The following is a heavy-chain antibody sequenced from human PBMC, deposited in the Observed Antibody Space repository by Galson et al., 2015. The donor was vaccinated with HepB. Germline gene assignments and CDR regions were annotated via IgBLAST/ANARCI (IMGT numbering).Heavy chain of an antibody. CDR2: ISAYNGNT. CDR3: ARAPPVTIFGVGLDKGDAFDI. D-gene: IGHD3-3*01. CDR1: GYTFTSYG. J-gene: IGHJ3*02. V-gene: IGHV1-18*01. Sequence: SVKVSCKASGYTFTSYGISWVRQAPGQGLEWMGWISAYNGNTNYAQKLQGRVTMTTDTSTSTAYMELRSLRSDDTAVYYCARAPPVTIFGVGLDKGDAFDIWGQGTMVTVSS.